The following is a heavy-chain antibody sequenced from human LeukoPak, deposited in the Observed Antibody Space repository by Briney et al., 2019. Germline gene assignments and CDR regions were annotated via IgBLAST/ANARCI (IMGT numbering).Heavy chain of an antibody. D-gene: IGHD3-22*01. V-gene: IGHV3-74*01. Sequence: GGSLRLSCAASGFTLSSYWMHWARQTPGKGLVWVSRMSSDESTTNYADSVRGRFTNSRDNAKNALYLQMNSLRAEDTALYYCAKDSSGYYYGTPVDYWGQGTLVTVSS. CDR2: MSSDESTT. J-gene: IGHJ4*02. CDR3: AKDSSGYYYGTPVDY. CDR1: GFTLSSYW.